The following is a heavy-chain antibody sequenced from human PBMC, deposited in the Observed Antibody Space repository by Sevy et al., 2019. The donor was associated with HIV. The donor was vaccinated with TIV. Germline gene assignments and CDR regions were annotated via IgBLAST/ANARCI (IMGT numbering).Heavy chain of an antibody. Sequence: GESLKISCAASGFTFSGSAMHWVRQASGKGLEWVGRIRSKANSYATAYAASVKGRFTISRDDSKNTAYLQMNSLKTEETAVYYCTRLMDSSGSRGYYYYYMDVWGKGTTVTVSS. CDR3: TRLMDSSGSRGYYYYYMDV. J-gene: IGHJ6*03. CDR1: GFTFSGSA. D-gene: IGHD6-19*01. V-gene: IGHV3-73*01. CDR2: IRSKANSYAT.